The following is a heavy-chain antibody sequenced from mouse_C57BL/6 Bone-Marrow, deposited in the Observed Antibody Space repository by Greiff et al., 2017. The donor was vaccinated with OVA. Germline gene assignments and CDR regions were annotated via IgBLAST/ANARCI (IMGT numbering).Heavy chain of an antibody. J-gene: IGHJ3*01. CDR2: IYPRSGNT. D-gene: IGHD2-3*01. Sequence: RVESGAELARPGASVKLSCKASGYTFTSYGISWVKQRTGQGLEWIGEIYPRSGNTYYNEKFKGKATLTADKSSSTAYMELRSLTSEDSAVYVCARRGDGYLFAYWGKGTLVTVSA. CDR3: ARRGDGYLFAY. CDR1: GYTFTSYG. V-gene: IGHV1-81*01.